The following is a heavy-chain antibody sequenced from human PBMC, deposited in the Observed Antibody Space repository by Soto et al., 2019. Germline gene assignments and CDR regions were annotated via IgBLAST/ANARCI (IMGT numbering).Heavy chain of an antibody. CDR1: GFTFSNHW. J-gene: IGHJ6*02. V-gene: IGHV3-74*01. CDR2: IKTDGSST. Sequence: PGGSLRLSCAASGFTFSNHWMHWVRQAPGKGLVWVSRIKTDGSSTSYADSVKGRFTISRDNAKNTLSLQMDSLRADDTAVYFCARTGGSSLGDYYFYGMDVWGQGTTVTVSS. CDR3: ARTGGSSLGDYYFYGMDV. D-gene: IGHD2-15*01.